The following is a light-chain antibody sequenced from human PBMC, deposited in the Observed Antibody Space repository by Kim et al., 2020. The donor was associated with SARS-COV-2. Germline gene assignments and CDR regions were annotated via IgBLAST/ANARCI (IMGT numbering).Light chain of an antibody. V-gene: IGLV3-21*04. CDR1: NIGSKS. Sequence: SYELTQPPSVSGAPGKTARITCGGNNIGSKSVHWYQQKPGQAPVLVIYYDSDRPSGIPERFSGSNSGNTATLTISRVEAGDEADYYCQVWDSSSDHPVVFGGGTQLTVL. J-gene: IGLJ2*01. CDR2: YDS. CDR3: QVWDSSSDHPVV.